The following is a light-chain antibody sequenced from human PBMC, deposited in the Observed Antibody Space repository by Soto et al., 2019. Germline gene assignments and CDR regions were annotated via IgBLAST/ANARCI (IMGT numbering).Light chain of an antibody. CDR1: QSVSSSY. V-gene: IGKV3-20*01. CDR2: GAS. J-gene: IGKJ5*01. CDR3: QQYGNSPIT. Sequence: EIVLTQSPGTLSLSPGERATLSCRASQSVSSSYLAWYQQKPGQSPRLLISGASSRATGIPDRFSGSGSGTDFTLAISRLEPEDFAISYCQQYGNSPITFGQGTRLEIK.